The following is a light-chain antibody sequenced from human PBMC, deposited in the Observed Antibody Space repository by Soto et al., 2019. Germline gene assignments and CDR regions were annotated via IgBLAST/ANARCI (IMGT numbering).Light chain of an antibody. CDR3: QQYNSYSTWT. CDR1: QSISNR. V-gene: IGKV1-5*01. Sequence: DIQMTQSPSTLSGSVGDRVTITCRASQSISNRLAWYQQRPGKAPKLLIYDASSLESGVPSRFSGGGSGAEFTLTISSLQPDDFATYYCQQYNSYSTWTFGQGTKVDIK. J-gene: IGKJ1*01. CDR2: DAS.